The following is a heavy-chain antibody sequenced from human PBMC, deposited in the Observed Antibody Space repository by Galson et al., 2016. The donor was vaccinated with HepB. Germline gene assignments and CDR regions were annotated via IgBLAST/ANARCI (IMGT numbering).Heavy chain of an antibody. V-gene: IGHV3-30*04. CDR3: AREDLDCISPSCHQGFDY. D-gene: IGHD2-2*01. CDR1: GFTFSSYA. Sequence: SLRLSCAASGFTFSSYAMHWVRQAPGKGLEWVALISYAGNNKYYAGSVKGRFTISRDNSKNTLYLQMNSLRPEDTAVYYCAREDLDCISPSCHQGFDYWGQGTLVTVSS. J-gene: IGHJ4*02. CDR2: ISYAGNNK.